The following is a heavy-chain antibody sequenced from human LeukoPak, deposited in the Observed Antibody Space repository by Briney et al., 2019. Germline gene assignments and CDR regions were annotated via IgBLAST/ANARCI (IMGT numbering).Heavy chain of an antibody. CDR3: ARQISGYSSGGYGFDY. CDR1: GGSISSYY. CDR2: IYYSGST. Sequence: PSETLSLTCTVSGGSISSYYCSWIRQPPGKGLEWIGYIYYSGSTNYNPSLKSRVTIPVDTSKNKLSLKLSSVTAAETAVYYCARQISGYSSGGYGFDYWGQGTLVTVSS. V-gene: IGHV4-59*08. J-gene: IGHJ4*02. D-gene: IGHD6-19*01.